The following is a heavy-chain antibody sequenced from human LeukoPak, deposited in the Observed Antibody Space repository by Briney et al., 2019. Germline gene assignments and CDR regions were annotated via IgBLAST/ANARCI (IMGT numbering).Heavy chain of an antibody. CDR1: GGSFSGYY. CDR3: AREEPSQDGYSDY. J-gene: IGHJ4*02. CDR2: INHSGST. Sequence: SETLSLTCAVYGGSFSGYYWSWIRQPPGKGLEWIGEINHSGSTNYNPSLKRRVTLSVDTSKNQFSMKLSSVTAADTAVYYCAREEPSQDGYSDYWGQGTLVTVSS. V-gene: IGHV4-34*01. D-gene: IGHD5-24*01.